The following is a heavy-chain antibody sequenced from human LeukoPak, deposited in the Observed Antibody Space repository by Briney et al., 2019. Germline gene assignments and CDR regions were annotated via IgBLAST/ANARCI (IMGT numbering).Heavy chain of an antibody. CDR1: GFSFEDYA. J-gene: IGHJ4*02. Sequence: GRSLRLSCAASGFSFEDYAMNWVRQAPGKGLVWVSRINSDGSTTDYADSVKGRFTISRDNTKNTLYLQMNSLRAEDTAVYYCARDLSLPDYWGQGALVTVSS. CDR2: INSDGSTT. CDR3: ARDLSLPDY. D-gene: IGHD5/OR15-5a*01. V-gene: IGHV3-74*01.